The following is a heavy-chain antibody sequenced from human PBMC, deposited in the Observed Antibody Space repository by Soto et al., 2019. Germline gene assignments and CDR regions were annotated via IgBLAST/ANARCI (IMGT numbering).Heavy chain of an antibody. V-gene: IGHV4-4*02. CDR2: XNHSGXT. CDR1: SGSISSSNW. J-gene: IGHJ4*02. Sequence: XXTLSLTCAVSSGSISSSNWWSWIRQPPGKGLEWIGAXNHSGXTNYNQYLKSXXTISVDTXXNQFYLKLSSVTAADTAVYYCARGSPGMTTVDYWGQGTLVTVSS. CDR3: ARGSPGMTTVDY. D-gene: IGHD4-17*01.